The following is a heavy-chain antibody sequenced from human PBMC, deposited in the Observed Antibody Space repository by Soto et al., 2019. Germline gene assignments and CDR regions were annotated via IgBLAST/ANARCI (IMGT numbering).Heavy chain of an antibody. Sequence: GGSLRRSCAASGFAFSSYWMSWVRQAPGKGLEWVANIKQDGSEMFYVDSVKGRFTISRDNAKNSLYLLMNSLRAEDTAVYYCARDQAVASFRYFYGMDVWGQGTTVTVSS. CDR2: IKQDGSEM. D-gene: IGHD6-19*01. CDR3: ARDQAVASFRYFYGMDV. J-gene: IGHJ6*02. V-gene: IGHV3-7*01. CDR1: GFAFSSYW.